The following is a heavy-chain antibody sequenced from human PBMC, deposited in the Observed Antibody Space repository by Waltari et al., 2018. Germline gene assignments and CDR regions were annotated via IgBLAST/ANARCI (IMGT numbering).Heavy chain of an antibody. Sequence: EVQLVESGGGLIQPGGSLRLSCAASGFTVSSNYMSWVRQAPGKGRGRVSCSYRCGGTYDADSVKGRFTIARDNSKNTLYLQMDRLRAEDTAVYYCAREQQLVRGFDPWGQGTLVTVSS. CDR2: SYRCGGT. V-gene: IGHV3-53*01. CDR1: GFTVSSNY. D-gene: IGHD6-13*01. J-gene: IGHJ5*02. CDR3: AREQQLVRGFDP.